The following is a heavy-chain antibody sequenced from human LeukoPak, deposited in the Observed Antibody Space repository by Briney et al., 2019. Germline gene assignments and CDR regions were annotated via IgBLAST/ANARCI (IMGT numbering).Heavy chain of an antibody. CDR1: GFSVSNNY. CDR2: IYSGGGT. CDR3: ARGRSYDILTGYPYHFDC. D-gene: IGHD3-9*01. Sequence: PGGSLRLSCAASGFSVSNNYMSWVRQAPGKGLEWVSVIYSGGGTYYADSVKGRFTVSRDNSKNTLYLQMNSLRAEDTAVYYCARGRSYDILTGYPYHFDCWGQGTLVTVSS. J-gene: IGHJ4*02. V-gene: IGHV3-53*01.